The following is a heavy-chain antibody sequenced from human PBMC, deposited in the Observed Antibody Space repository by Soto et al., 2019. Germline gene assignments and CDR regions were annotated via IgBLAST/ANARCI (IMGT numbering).Heavy chain of an antibody. D-gene: IGHD3-3*01. V-gene: IGHV4-34*01. CDR1: GGSFSGYY. J-gene: IGHJ6*02. CDR2: INHSGST. Sequence: SETLSLTCAVYGGSFSGYYWSWIRQPPGEGLEWIGEINHSGSTNYNPSLKSRVTISVDTSKNQFSLKLSSVTAADTAVYYCARDFLRFPPSSDRARRANYYGMDVWGQGTTVTVS. CDR3: ARDFLRFPPSSDRARRANYYGMDV.